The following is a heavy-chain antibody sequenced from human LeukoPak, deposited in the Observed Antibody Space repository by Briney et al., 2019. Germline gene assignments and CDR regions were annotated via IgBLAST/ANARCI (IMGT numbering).Heavy chain of an antibody. CDR3: ARAPGDNAFDI. Sequence: SETLSLTCTVSGYSISSGYYWGWIRQPPGKGLEWIGSIYHSGSTYYNPSLKSRVTISVDTSKNQFSLKLSSVTAADTAEYYCARAPGDNAFDIWGQGTMVTVSS. D-gene: IGHD7-27*01. CDR1: GYSISSGYY. V-gene: IGHV4-38-2*02. CDR2: IYHSGST. J-gene: IGHJ3*02.